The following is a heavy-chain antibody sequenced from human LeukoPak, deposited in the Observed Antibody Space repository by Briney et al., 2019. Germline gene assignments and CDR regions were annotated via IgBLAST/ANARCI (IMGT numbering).Heavy chain of an antibody. Sequence: PGGSLRLSCAASGFTFSSYAMSWVRQAPGKGLEWVSAISGSGGSTHYADSVKGRFTISRDNSKNTLYLQMNSLRAEDTAVYYCAKLYYDFWSGYWYWGQGTLVTVSS. CDR1: GFTFSSYA. J-gene: IGHJ4*02. CDR2: ISGSGGST. D-gene: IGHD3-3*01. CDR3: AKLYYDFWSGYWY. V-gene: IGHV3-23*01.